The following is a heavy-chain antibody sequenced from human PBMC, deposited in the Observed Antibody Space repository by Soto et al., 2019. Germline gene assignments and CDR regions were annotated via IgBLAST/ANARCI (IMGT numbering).Heavy chain of an antibody. CDR2: TNTDGSST. V-gene: IGHV3-74*01. CDR1: GFTFSTYW. D-gene: IGHD2-2*01. J-gene: IGHJ4*02. Sequence: XGGSLRLSCAASGFTFSTYWMHWVRQAPGKGLVWVSRTNTDGSSTTYADSVEGRFTISRDNAKNTLYLQMNSLRAEDTAVYYCARGTRVIPAESDFDYWGQGTLVTVSS. CDR3: ARGTRVIPAESDFDY.